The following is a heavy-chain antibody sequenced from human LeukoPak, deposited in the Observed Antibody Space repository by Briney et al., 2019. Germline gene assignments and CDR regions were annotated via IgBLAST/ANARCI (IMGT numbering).Heavy chain of an antibody. Sequence: PGGSLRLSCTASGFSFSDYSMDWVRQAPGKGLEHVSAISSNGDSTNYANSVRGRFTISRDNSKNTLYLQMGSLRADDMAVYYCAREGSVAAFGPRRLFDYWGQGTLVTVSS. CDR2: ISSNGDST. J-gene: IGHJ4*02. CDR3: AREGSVAAFGPRRLFDY. CDR1: GFSFSDYS. D-gene: IGHD6-13*01. V-gene: IGHV3-64*01.